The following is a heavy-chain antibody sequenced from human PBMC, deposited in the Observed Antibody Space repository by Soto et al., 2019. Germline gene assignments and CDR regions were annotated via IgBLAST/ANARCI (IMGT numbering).Heavy chain of an antibody. CDR2: INPNSGGT. V-gene: IGHV1-2*04. Sequence: GASVKVSCKASGYTFTGYYMHWVRQAPGQGLEWMGWINPNSGGTNYAQKFQGWVTMTRDTSISTAYMELSRLRSDDTAVYYCARGDFVGYYYGMDVWGQGTTVTVSS. D-gene: IGHD1-26*01. CDR1: GYTFTGYY. J-gene: IGHJ6*02. CDR3: ARGDFVGYYYGMDV.